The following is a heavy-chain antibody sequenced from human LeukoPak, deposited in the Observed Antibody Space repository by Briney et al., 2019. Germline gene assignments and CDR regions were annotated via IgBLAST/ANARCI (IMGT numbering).Heavy chain of an antibody. CDR3: ARAAAGYYFDY. Sequence: GGSLRLSCSASGLSFSSYWMTWVRQAPGKGLEWVANIKPDGSEKNYVDSVKGRFTISRDNAKNSLYLQMNSLRAEDTAVYYCARAAAGYYFDYWGQGTLVTVSS. CDR2: IKPDGSEK. D-gene: IGHD6-13*01. J-gene: IGHJ4*02. V-gene: IGHV3-7*01. CDR1: GLSFSSYW.